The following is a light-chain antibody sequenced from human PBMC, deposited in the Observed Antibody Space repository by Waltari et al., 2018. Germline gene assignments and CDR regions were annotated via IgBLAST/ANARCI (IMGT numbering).Light chain of an antibody. CDR3: LVYMGSGIWV. J-gene: IGLJ3*02. CDR2: KTN. CDR1: SGPFSTTSY. Sequence: QTVVTQEPSLSVSPGGTVTLTCALRSGPFSTTSYASWYQQTPGPPPRTLVFKTNTRSSGVPDRFSGSILGNKVALTITGAQAEDESDYYCLVYMGSGIWVFGGGTKLTVL. V-gene: IGLV8-61*01.